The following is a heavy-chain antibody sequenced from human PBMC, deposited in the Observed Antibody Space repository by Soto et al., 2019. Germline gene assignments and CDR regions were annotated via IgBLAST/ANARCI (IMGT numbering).Heavy chain of an antibody. CDR2: ISYDGSNK. CDR1: GFTFSSYG. D-gene: IGHD1-20*01. Sequence: QVQLVESGGGVVQPGRSLRLSCAASGFTFSSYGMHWVRQAPGKGLEWVAVISYDGSNKYYADSVKGRFTISRDNSKNTLYLQMISLRAEDTAVYYCAKDRAYNWNYFDYWGQGTLVTVSS. V-gene: IGHV3-30*18. J-gene: IGHJ4*02. CDR3: AKDRAYNWNYFDY.